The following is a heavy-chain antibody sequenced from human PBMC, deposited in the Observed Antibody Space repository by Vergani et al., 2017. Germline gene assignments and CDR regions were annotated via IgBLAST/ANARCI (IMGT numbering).Heavy chain of an antibody. CDR2: INHSGRT. V-gene: IGHV4-34*01. J-gene: IGHJ6*04. D-gene: IGHD3-10*01. CDR1: GGSFSGYY. Sequence: QVQLQQWGAGLLKPSETLSLTCAVYGGSFSGYYWSWIRQPPGKGLEWIGEINHSGRTNYNPSLKSRVTISVDTSKNQFALKLSSVTAAGTAVYYCARGRRGMYRRLGGYEMDVWGKGTTVTVAS. CDR3: ARGRRGMYRRLGGYEMDV.